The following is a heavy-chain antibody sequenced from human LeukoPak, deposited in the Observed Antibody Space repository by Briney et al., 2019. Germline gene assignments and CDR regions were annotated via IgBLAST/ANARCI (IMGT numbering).Heavy chain of an antibody. Sequence: ASVKVSCKASGYTFTSYVINWVRQATGQGLEWMGWMNPNSGNTGYAQKFQGRVTMTRDTSISTAYMELSRLRSDDTAVYYCASAGSSGWYVSLDYWGQGTLVTVSS. D-gene: IGHD6-19*01. CDR3: ASAGSSGWYVSLDY. J-gene: IGHJ4*02. CDR1: GYTFTSYV. CDR2: MNPNSGNT. V-gene: IGHV1-8*01.